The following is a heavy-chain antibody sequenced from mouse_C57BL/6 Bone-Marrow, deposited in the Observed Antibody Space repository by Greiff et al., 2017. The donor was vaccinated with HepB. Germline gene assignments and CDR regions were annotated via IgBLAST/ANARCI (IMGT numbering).Heavy chain of an antibody. V-gene: IGHV1-69*01. CDR2: IDPSDSYT. D-gene: IGHD3-2*02. Sequence: QVQLQQPGAELVMPGASVKLSCKASGYTFTSYWMHWVKQRPGQGLEWIGEIDPSDSYTNYNQKFKGKSTLTVDKSSSTAYMQLSSLTSEDSAVYYCARAQATVFAYWGQGTLVTVSA. J-gene: IGHJ3*01. CDR1: GYTFTSYW. CDR3: ARAQATVFAY.